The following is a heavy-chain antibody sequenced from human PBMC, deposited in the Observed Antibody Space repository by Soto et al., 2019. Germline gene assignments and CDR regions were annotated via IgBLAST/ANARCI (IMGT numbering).Heavy chain of an antibody. J-gene: IGHJ3*02. D-gene: IGHD1-26*01. V-gene: IGHV3-30*03. CDR1: GFGFSSYG. CDR2: ISFDGSTQ. Sequence: PGGSLRLSCRASGFGFSSYGMLWVRQAPGKGPEWVAFISFDGSTQYYADSVRGRFTISRDNSENTLYLQMNSLRAEDTAVYYCARDNSGSYSLGVAFDIWGQGTMVTVSS. CDR3: ARDNSGSYSLGVAFDI.